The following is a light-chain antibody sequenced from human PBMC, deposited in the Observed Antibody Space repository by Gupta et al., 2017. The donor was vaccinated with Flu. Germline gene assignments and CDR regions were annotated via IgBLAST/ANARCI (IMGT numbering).Light chain of an antibody. J-gene: IGKJ1*01. Sequence: PSSLFASVGDRVTITCRASQIISTWLAWSQHKPGKAPKLLIYKASRLEPGVPSRFSGSGSGTEFTLTISSLQPDDFATYYCQQDNNYPWTFGQGTKVEIK. CDR1: QIISTW. CDR2: KAS. CDR3: QQDNNYPWT. V-gene: IGKV1-5*03.